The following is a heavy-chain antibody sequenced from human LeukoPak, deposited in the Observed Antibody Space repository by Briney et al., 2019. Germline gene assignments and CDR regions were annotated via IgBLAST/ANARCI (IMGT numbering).Heavy chain of an antibody. Sequence: SETLSLTCAVYGGSFSGYYWSWIRQPPGKGLEWIGEINHSGSTNYNPSLKSRVTISVDTSENQFSLKLSPVTAADTAVYYCARVSGRWLQTRYYFDYWGQGTLVTVSS. V-gene: IGHV4-34*01. D-gene: IGHD5-24*01. CDR3: ARVSGRWLQTRYYFDY. CDR2: INHSGST. J-gene: IGHJ4*02. CDR1: GGSFSGYY.